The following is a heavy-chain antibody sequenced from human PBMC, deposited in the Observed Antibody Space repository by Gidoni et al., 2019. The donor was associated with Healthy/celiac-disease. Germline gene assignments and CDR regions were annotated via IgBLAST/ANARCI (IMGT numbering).Heavy chain of an antibody. Sequence: EVQLVESGGGLVQPGGSLRLSCAASGFTFSSYEMNWVRQAPGKGLEWVSYISSSGSTIYYADSVKGRFTISRDNAKNSLYLQMNSLRAEDTAVYYCARDRERGYSYGFGQSYDYWGQGTLVTVSS. J-gene: IGHJ4*02. D-gene: IGHD5-18*01. V-gene: IGHV3-48*03. CDR1: GFTFSSYE. CDR3: ARDRERGYSYGFGQSYDY. CDR2: ISSSGSTI.